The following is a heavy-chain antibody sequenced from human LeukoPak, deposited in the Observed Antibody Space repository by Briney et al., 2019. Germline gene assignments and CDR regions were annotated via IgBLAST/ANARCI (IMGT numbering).Heavy chain of an antibody. J-gene: IGHJ4*02. CDR3: ARGSDSHAWRLGS. CDR1: GDSIGTYY. Sequence: SETLSLTCSVSGDSIGTYYWNWFRQPPGKGPEWIGYMSYSGDTAYNPSPKSRVTVSLDTSKSQFSLKLTSVTAADTAVYYCARGSDSHAWRLGSWGQGTLVTVSS. CDR2: MSYSGDT. V-gene: IGHV4-59*01. D-gene: IGHD3-22*01.